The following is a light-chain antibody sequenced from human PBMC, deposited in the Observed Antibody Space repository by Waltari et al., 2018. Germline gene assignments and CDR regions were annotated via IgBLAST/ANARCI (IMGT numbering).Light chain of an antibody. Sequence: EIVMTQSPASLSLSPGERASLSSRASQCISTNLAWYQQRPGQAPRLLIYGPYTRATGIPARFSGSVSWSDFALTISSLQSEDFGVYYCQQYNDWPPWTFGQGTKLEIK. CDR3: QQYNDWPPWT. CDR2: GPY. V-gene: IGKV3-15*01. J-gene: IGKJ1*01. CDR1: QCISTN.